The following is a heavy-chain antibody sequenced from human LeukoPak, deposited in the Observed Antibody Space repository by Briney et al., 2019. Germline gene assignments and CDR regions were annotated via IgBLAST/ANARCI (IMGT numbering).Heavy chain of an antibody. CDR3: ARGLIIVVVPAAMSPIDV. Sequence: ASVKVSCKASGYTFTSYYMHWVRQAPGQGLEWMGIINPSGGSTSYAQKFQGRVTMTRDTSTSTVYMELSSLRSEDTAVYYCARGLIIVVVPAAMSPIDVWGKGTTVTVSS. V-gene: IGHV1-46*01. CDR1: GYTFTSYY. J-gene: IGHJ6*03. CDR2: INPSGGST. D-gene: IGHD2-2*01.